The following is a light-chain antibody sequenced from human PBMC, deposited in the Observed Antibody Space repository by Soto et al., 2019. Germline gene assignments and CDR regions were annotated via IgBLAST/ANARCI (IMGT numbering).Light chain of an antibody. CDR1: QSVNSY. CDR3: QHRSNWPLT. CDR2: DAS. V-gene: IGKV3-11*01. J-gene: IGKJ4*01. Sequence: IGMTQSPATLSVSPGEGATLSCRASQSVNSYLVWYQQKPGQAPRLLIYDASNRATGIPARFSGSGSGTDFTLTISSLEPEDFAVYYCQHRSNWPLTFGGGTKVDIK.